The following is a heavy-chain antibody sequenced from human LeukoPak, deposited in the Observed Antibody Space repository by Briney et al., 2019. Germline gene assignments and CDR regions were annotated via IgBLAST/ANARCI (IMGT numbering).Heavy chain of an antibody. J-gene: IGHJ1*01. D-gene: IGHD6-13*01. Sequence: GGSLRLSCAASGFTFSDYWMSWVRQAPGKGLEWVANIKEDGSEISYVHSVKGRFTISRDNARNSLYLQMNSLRDEDTAVYSCAREKYVAGEFFQHWGQGTLVTVFS. V-gene: IGHV3-7*01. CDR2: IKEDGSEI. CDR1: GFTFSDYW. CDR3: AREKYVAGEFFQH.